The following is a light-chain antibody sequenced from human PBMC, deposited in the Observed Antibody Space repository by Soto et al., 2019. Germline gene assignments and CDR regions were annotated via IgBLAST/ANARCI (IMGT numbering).Light chain of an antibody. CDR2: SAS. CDR3: QQLNSYPFT. Sequence: DIQLTQSPSFLSASVGDRVTITCRASPGISSYLAWYQQKPGKVPELLIFSASTLVSGVPSRFSGSGSETEITLTISSLQPEDSATYYCQQLNSYPFTFGPGTKVTLK. J-gene: IGKJ3*01. V-gene: IGKV1-9*01. CDR1: PGISSY.